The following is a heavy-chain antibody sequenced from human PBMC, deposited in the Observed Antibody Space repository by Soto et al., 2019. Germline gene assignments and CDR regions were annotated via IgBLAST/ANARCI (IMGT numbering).Heavy chain of an antibody. Sequence: PSETLSLTCSVSGGSINSSSDFWGWVRQPPGKGLEWIGSIYYSGSTYYTPSLRSRVTISVATSKNQFSLKLSSVTAADTAVYYCARDLLRAVVPAAMGWFDPWGQGTLVTVSS. CDR1: GGSINSSSDF. V-gene: IGHV4-39*07. J-gene: IGHJ5*02. CDR2: IYYSGST. D-gene: IGHD2-2*01. CDR3: ARDLLRAVVPAAMGWFDP.